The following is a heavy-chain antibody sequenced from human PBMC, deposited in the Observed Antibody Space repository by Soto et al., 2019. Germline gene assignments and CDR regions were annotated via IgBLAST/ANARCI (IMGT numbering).Heavy chain of an antibody. CDR3: TRDSSYYDFWSGYYG. CDR2: IRSKAYGGTT. Sequence: GGSLRLSCTASGFTFGDYAMSWFRQAPGKGLEWVGFIRSKAYGGTTEYAASVKGRFTISRDDSKSIAYLQMNSLKTEDTAVYYCTRDSSYYDFWSGYYGWGQGTLVTVSS. J-gene: IGHJ4*02. V-gene: IGHV3-49*03. D-gene: IGHD3-3*01. CDR1: GFTFGDYA.